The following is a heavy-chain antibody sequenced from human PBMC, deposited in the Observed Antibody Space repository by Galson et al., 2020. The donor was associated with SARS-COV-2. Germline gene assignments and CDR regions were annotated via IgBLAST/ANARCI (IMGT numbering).Heavy chain of an antibody. CDR1: GFTFSSYS. Sequence: GGSLRLSCAASGFTFSSYSMNWVRQAPGKGLEWVSSISSSSSYIYYADSVKGRFTISRDNAKNSLYLQMNSLRAEDTAVYYCARDYEGALALGYWGQGTLVTVSS. CDR3: ARDYEGALALGY. J-gene: IGHJ4*02. V-gene: IGHV3-21*01. CDR2: ISSSSSYI. D-gene: IGHD3-16*01.